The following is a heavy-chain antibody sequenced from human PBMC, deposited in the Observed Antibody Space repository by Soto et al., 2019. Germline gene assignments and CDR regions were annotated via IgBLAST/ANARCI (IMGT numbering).Heavy chain of an antibody. CDR3: AKAIWYYYDSSGYPGYFQH. D-gene: IGHD3-22*01. CDR1: GFTFSSYA. CDR2: ISGSGGST. J-gene: IGHJ1*01. V-gene: IGHV3-23*01. Sequence: PGGSLRLSCAASGFTFSSYAMSWVRQAPGKGLEWVSAISGSGGSTYYADSVKGRFTISRDNSKNTLYLQMNSLRAEDTAVYYCAKAIWYYYDSSGYPGYFQHWGQGTLVTVSS.